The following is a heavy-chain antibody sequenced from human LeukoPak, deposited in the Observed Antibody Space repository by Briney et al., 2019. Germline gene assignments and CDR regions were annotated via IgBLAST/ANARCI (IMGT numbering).Heavy chain of an antibody. J-gene: IGHJ4*02. Sequence: SETLSLTCTVSGGSISSSSYYWGWIRQPPGKGLEWIGSIYYSGSTYYNPSLKSRVTISVDTSKNQFSLKLSSVTAADTAVYYCARVSTHSSSWYFDYWGQGTLVTVSS. D-gene: IGHD6-13*01. CDR1: GGSISSSSYY. CDR2: IYYSGST. V-gene: IGHV4-39*07. CDR3: ARVSTHSSSWYFDY.